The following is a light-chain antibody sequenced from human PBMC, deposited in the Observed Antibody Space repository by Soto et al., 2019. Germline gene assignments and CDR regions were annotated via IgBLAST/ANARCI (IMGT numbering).Light chain of an antibody. J-gene: IGLJ3*02. CDR2: SHN. CDR3: AAWDDTLSGVV. V-gene: IGLV1-47*02. Sequence: QSVLTQPPSTSGTPGQRVIISCSGSSSNIGSNYVFWYQQLPGTAPKLLIYSHNQRPSGVPDRFSDSTSGTSASLAISGLRYEDEAHYYCAAWDDTLSGVVFGGGTKVTVL. CDR1: SSNIGSNY.